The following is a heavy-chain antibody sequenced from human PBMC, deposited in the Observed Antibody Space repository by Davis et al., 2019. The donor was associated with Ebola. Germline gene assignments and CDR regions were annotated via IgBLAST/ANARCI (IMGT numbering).Heavy chain of an antibody. J-gene: IGHJ5*02. CDR1: GGSISSYY. Sequence: MPSETLSLTCTVSGGSISSYYWSWIRQPPGKGLEWIGYIYYSGSTNYNPSLKSRVTISVDTSKNQFSLKLTSVTAAETAVYYCARHVSTVTTEWFDPWGQGTLVTVSS. CDR2: IYYSGST. D-gene: IGHD5/OR15-5a*01. CDR3: ARHVSTVTTEWFDP. V-gene: IGHV4-59*08.